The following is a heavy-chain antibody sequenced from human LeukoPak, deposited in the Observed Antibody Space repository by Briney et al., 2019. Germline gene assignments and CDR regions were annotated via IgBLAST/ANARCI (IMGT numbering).Heavy chain of an antibody. CDR3: ASDQRYAFDY. D-gene: IGHD3-9*01. CDR1: GFSFTDYP. Sequence: HAGGSLRLSCATSGFSFTDYPMNWVRQAPGKGLEWVSNIRTSAEGANYAYYADSVKGRVTISRDDAINTLYLHMNSLRDDDTAVYYCASDQRYAFDYWGQGILVTVSS. J-gene: IGHJ4*02. V-gene: IGHV3-48*02. CDR2: IRTSAEGANYA.